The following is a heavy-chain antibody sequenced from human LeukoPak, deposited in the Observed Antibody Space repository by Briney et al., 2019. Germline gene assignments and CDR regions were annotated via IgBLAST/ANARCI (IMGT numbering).Heavy chain of an antibody. CDR3: AKSVEFGNLDY. J-gene: IGHJ4*02. D-gene: IGHD3-10*01. CDR1: GFTFSSYS. Sequence: PGGSLRLSCAASGFTFSSYSMNWVRQAPGKGLEWVSYISSSSSTIYYADSVKGRFTISRDNSKNTLYLQMNTLRVDDTGVYYCAKSVEFGNLDYWGQGTLVTVSS. V-gene: IGHV3-48*01. CDR2: ISSSSSTI.